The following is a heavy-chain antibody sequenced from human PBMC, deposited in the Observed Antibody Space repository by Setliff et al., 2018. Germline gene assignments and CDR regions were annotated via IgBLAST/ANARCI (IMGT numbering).Heavy chain of an antibody. J-gene: IGHJ5*02. CDR3: ARGYSSSWQSRMGFDP. CDR2: ISAYNGNT. D-gene: IGHD6-13*01. Sequence: ASVKVSCKASGYTFTSYAISWVRQAPGQGLEWMGWISAYNGNTNYAQKLQGRVTMTTDTSTSTAYMELRSLRSDDTAVYYCARGYSSSWQSRMGFDPWGQGTLVTVSS. V-gene: IGHV1-18*01. CDR1: GYTFTSYA.